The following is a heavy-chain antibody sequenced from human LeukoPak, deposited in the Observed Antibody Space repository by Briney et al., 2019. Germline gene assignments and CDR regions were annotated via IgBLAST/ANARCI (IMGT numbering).Heavy chain of an antibody. CDR1: GYTLTELS. J-gene: IGHJ4*02. V-gene: IGHV1-24*01. D-gene: IGHD3-22*01. Sequence: VASVKVSCKISGYTLTELSMHWIRQAPGKGLEWMGGFDPKDGATVYAQKFQGRLTMTEDTSTATAYMELSSLTSEDTAVYFRYDSTYWGQGTLVTVSS. CDR2: FDPKDGAT. CDR3: YDSTY.